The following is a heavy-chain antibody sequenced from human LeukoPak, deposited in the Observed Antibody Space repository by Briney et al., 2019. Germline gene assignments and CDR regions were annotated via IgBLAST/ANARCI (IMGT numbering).Heavy chain of an antibody. CDR2: INPNNGGT. D-gene: IGHD6-13*01. Sequence: ASVKVSCKASGYTFTGYYMHWVRQAPGQGLEWMGWINPNNGGTNYAQKLQGRVTMTRDTSSSTAYMELSRLRADDTDVYYCARDATGYSSDYWGQGTLVTVSS. V-gene: IGHV1-2*02. J-gene: IGHJ4*02. CDR3: ARDATGYSSDY. CDR1: GYTFTGYY.